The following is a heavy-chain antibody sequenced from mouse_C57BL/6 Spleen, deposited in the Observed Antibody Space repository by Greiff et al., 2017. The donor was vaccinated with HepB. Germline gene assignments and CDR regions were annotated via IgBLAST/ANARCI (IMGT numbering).Heavy chain of an antibody. D-gene: IGHD1-1*01. CDR3: ARIILSRDFDY. CDR2: IDPSDSYT. J-gene: IGHJ2*01. Sequence: QVQLQQPGAELVKPGASVKLSCKASGYTFTSYWMQWVKQRPGQGLEWIGEIDPSDSYTNYNQKFKGKATLTVDTSSSTAYMQLSSLTSEDSAVYYCARIILSRDFDYWGQGTTLTVSS. CDR1: GYTFTSYW. V-gene: IGHV1-50*01.